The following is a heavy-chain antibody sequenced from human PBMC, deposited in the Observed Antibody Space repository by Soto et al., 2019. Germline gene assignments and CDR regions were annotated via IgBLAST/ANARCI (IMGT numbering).Heavy chain of an antibody. D-gene: IGHD3-10*01. Sequence: EVQLVESGGGLVQPGGSLRLSCAASGFTFSSYWMHWVRQAPGKGLVWVSRINSDGSSTSYADSVKGRFTISRDNAKNTLDLQMNSLRAEDTAVYYCARVISPLWFGELLGQHYYYYYGMDVWGQGTTVTVSS. CDR3: ARVISPLWFGELLGQHYYYYYGMDV. V-gene: IGHV3-74*01. J-gene: IGHJ6*02. CDR2: INSDGSST. CDR1: GFTFSSYW.